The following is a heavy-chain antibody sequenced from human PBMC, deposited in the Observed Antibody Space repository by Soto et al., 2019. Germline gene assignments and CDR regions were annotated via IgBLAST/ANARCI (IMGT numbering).Heavy chain of an antibody. Sequence: QVQLVESGGGVVQPGRSLRLSCAASGFTFSSYGMHWVRQAPGKGLEWVAVIWYDGSNKYYADSVKGRFTISRDNSKNTLYLQMNSLRAEDTAVYYCARDRAYRKAFDYWGQGTLVTVSS. J-gene: IGHJ4*02. D-gene: IGHD3-10*01. CDR2: IWYDGSNK. CDR3: ARDRAYRKAFDY. CDR1: GFTFSSYG. V-gene: IGHV3-33*01.